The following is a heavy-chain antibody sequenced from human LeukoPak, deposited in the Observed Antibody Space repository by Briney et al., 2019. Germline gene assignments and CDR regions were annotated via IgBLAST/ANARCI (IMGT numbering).Heavy chain of an antibody. CDR3: ARESGSAGTSIYY. V-gene: IGHV4-4*07. D-gene: IGHD6-13*01. CDR1: GGSISSYY. Sequence: SETLSLTCTVSGGSISSYYWSWLRQPAGKGLEWIGRIYTSGSTNYNPSLKSRVTMSVDTSKNQFSLKLSSVTAADTAVYCCARESGSAGTSIYYWGQGTLVTVSS. J-gene: IGHJ4*02. CDR2: IYTSGST.